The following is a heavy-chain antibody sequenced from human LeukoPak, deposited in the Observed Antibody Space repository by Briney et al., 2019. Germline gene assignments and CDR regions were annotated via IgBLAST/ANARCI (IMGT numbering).Heavy chain of an antibody. CDR1: GYTFTSYD. Sequence: ASVKVSCKASGYTFTSYDINWVRQATGQGLEWMGWMNPNSGNTNYAQKLQGRVTMTTDTSTSTAYMELRSLRSDDTAVYYCARGQDIVLMVYASPMDVWGQGTTVTVSS. CDR2: MNPNSGNT. CDR3: ARGQDIVLMVYASPMDV. J-gene: IGHJ6*02. V-gene: IGHV1-8*01. D-gene: IGHD2-8*01.